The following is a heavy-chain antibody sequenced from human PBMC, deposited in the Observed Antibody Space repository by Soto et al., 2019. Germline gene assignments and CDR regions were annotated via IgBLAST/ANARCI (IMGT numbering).Heavy chain of an antibody. J-gene: IGHJ4*02. D-gene: IGHD6-13*01. CDR3: ARTMGGIAAAGNDY. CDR1: GYTFSTWD. Sequence: QVQLVQSGAEVKKPGASVKVSCKASGYTFSTWDIDWVRLATGQGLEWMGSMNPNSGNTEYAQKLQRKVNMTRDTSISTFYMELSSLRCEDTAIYYCARTMGGIAAAGNDYWGQGTLVTVSS. V-gene: IGHV1-8*01. CDR2: MNPNSGNT.